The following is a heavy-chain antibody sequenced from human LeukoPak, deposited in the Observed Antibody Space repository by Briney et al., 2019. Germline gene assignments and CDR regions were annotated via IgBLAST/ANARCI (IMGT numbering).Heavy chain of an antibody. Sequence: PGGSLRLSCAASGFTFSSYAMSWVRQALGKGLEWVSAISGSGGSTYYADSVKGRFTISRDNSKNTLYLQMNSLRAEDTAVYYCAKVVSVATRNFDYWGQGTLVTVSS. CDR1: GFTFSSYA. CDR2: ISGSGGST. V-gene: IGHV3-23*01. CDR3: AKVVSVATRNFDY. J-gene: IGHJ4*02. D-gene: IGHD5-24*01.